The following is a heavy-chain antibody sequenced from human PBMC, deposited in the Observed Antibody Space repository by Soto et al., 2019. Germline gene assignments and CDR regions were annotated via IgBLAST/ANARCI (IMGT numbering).Heavy chain of an antibody. D-gene: IGHD3-10*02. V-gene: IGHV3-7*01. Sequence: GGSLRLSCAASGFTFSNYWMNWVRQAPGKGLEWVANIRQDGDVTQYVESLKGRFTISRDNAQNSLFLQMNSLRVEDTAVYHCARIMFGAHGDVIDYWGQGTLVTVSS. CDR3: ARIMFGAHGDVIDY. CDR2: IRQDGDVT. J-gene: IGHJ4*02. CDR1: GFTFSNYW.